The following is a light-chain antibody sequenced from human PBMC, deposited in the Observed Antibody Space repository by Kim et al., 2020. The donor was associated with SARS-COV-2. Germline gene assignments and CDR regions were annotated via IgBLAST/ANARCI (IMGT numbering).Light chain of an antibody. J-gene: IGKJ1*01. CDR1: QSVSSN. CDR3: QQYNNWPT. CDR2: GAS. Sequence: EIVLTQSPATLSVSPGERATLSCRASQSVSSNLAWLQQKPGQAPRLLIYGASTRATGIPARFSGSGSGTEFTLTISSLQSEDFAVYHCQQYNNWPTFGQGTKVDIK. V-gene: IGKV3-15*01.